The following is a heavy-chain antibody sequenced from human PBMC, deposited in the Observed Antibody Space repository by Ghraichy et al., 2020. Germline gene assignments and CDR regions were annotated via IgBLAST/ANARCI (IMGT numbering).Heavy chain of an antibody. V-gene: IGHV3-23*01. CDR2: ISGSGGST. J-gene: IGHJ6*02. Sequence: GGSLRLSCAASGFTFSSYAMSWVRQAPGKGLEWVSAISGSGGSTYYADSVKGRFTISRDNSKNTLYLQMNSLRAEDTAVYYCAKDLTGMPAIFWSVYYTGSHYYYGMDVWGQGTTVTVSS. CDR1: GFTFSSYA. D-gene: IGHD3-3*01. CDR3: AKDLTGMPAIFWSVYYTGSHYYYGMDV.